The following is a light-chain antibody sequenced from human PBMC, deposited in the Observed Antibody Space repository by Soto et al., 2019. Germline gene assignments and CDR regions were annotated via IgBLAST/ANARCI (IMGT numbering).Light chain of an antibody. CDR1: QTVLYSSNNKNY. J-gene: IGKJ1*01. CDR3: LQYYSDRTWT. Sequence: DIVMTQSPDSLAVSLGERATINCKSSQTVLYSSNNKNYLAWYQQKPGQPPKKLIYWASTRESGVPDRISGSESGTDFTLTISSLQAEDVAVYYCLQYYSDRTWTFGQGTKVEIK. V-gene: IGKV4-1*01. CDR2: WAS.